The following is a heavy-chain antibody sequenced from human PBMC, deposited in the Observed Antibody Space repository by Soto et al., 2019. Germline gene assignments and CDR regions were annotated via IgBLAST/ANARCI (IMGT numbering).Heavy chain of an antibody. CDR2: IKQDGSEK. J-gene: IGHJ6*02. CDR1: GFTFSSYW. V-gene: IGHV3-7*01. Sequence: PGGSLRLSCAASGFTFSSYWMSWVRQAPGKGLEWVANIKQDGSEKYYVDPVKGRFTISRDNAKNSLYLQMNSLRAEDTAVYYCARAPDYGDYFYYYYYGMDVWGQGTTVTVSS. CDR3: ARAPDYGDYFYYYYYGMDV. D-gene: IGHD4-17*01.